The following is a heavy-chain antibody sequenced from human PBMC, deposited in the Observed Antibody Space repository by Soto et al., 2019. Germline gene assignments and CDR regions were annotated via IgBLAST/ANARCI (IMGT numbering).Heavy chain of an antibody. J-gene: IGHJ6*02. V-gene: IGHV3-21*01. CDR1: GFTFSSYS. CDR3: ARVWGGIEASPRDPHPTYGMDV. Sequence: GVLRLSCAASGFTFSSYSMNWVRQAPGKGLEWVSSISSSSSYIYYADSVKGRFTISRDNAKNSLYLQMNSLRAEDTAVYYCARVWGGIEASPRDPHPTYGMDVWGQGTTVTVYS. CDR2: ISSSSSYI. D-gene: IGHD6-6*01.